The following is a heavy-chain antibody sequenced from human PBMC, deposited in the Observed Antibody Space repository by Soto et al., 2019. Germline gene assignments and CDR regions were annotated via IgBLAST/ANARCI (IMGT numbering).Heavy chain of an antibody. CDR3: ARGYYDSSGYYIYYYYGMDV. CDR1: GYTFTGYY. V-gene: IGHV1-2*02. Sequence: ASVKVSCKASGYTFTGYYMHWVRQPPGQGLEWMGWINPNSGGTNYAQKFQGRVTMTRDTSISTAYMELSRLRSDDTAVYYCARGYYDSSGYYIYYYYGMDVWGQGTTVTVSS. CDR2: INPNSGGT. J-gene: IGHJ6*02. D-gene: IGHD3-22*01.